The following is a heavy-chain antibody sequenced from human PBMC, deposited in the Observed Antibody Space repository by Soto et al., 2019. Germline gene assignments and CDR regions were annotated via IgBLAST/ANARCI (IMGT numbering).Heavy chain of an antibody. D-gene: IGHD3-10*01. V-gene: IGHV3-23*01. J-gene: IGHJ4*02. CDR2: ISGSGRFT. CDR3: AKMPTGSGSSKCEY. CDR1: GFTFSTYA. Sequence: DVQLLEAGGGLMKPGGSLRLSCAASGFTFSTYAMNWVRQAPGKGLEWISAISGSGRFTHYADSVRGRFTISRDNSQNHLYLQMNNLRGHYTAMYYCAKMPTGSGSSKCEYWGQGIQVTVSS.